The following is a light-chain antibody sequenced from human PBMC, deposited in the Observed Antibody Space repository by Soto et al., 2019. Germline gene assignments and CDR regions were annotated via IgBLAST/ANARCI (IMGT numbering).Light chain of an antibody. CDR3: MRSVQPPIT. CDR1: QSVCYTSNSKKY. CDR2: WAS. Sequence: DSXMPQSPDSLAVSLGDRCTFSCKSIQSVCYTSNSKKYLAWYQQKQGQPPKLLIKWASTRESGVPDRFSGSESGTDFTINISRLEAEDVGVYYCMRSVQPPITCGKGPRLAIK. V-gene: IGKV4-1*01. J-gene: IGKJ5*01.